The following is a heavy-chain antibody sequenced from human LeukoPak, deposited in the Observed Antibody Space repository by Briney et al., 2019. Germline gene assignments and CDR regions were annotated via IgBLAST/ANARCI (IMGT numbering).Heavy chain of an antibody. CDR1: GYTLTELS. CDR2: MNPNSGDT. V-gene: IGHV1-8*01. Sequence: ASVKVSCKVSGYTLTELSMHWVRQAPGKGLEWMGWMNPNSGDTGYTQRFQGRVTMTRDTSIGTAYTELSSLRSEDTAVYYCARGPYGTGSHFDFWGQGTLVTVSS. CDR3: ARGPYGTGSHFDF. J-gene: IGHJ4*02. D-gene: IGHD3-10*01.